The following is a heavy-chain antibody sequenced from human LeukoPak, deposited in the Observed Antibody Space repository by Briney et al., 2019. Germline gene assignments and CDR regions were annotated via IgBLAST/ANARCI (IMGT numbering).Heavy chain of an antibody. CDR1: GFTFSSYA. D-gene: IGHD6-13*01. CDR3: AKLSSSWYYSDY. CDR2: ISGSGGGT. V-gene: IGHV3-23*01. Sequence: GGSLRLSCAASGFTFSSYAMSWVRQAPGKGLEWVSAISGSGGGTYYADSVKGRFTISRDNSKNTLYLQMNSLRAEDTAVYYCAKLSSSWYYSDYWGQGTLVTVSS. J-gene: IGHJ4*02.